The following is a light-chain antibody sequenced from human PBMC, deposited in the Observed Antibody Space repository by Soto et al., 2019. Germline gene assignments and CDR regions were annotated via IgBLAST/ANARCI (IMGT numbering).Light chain of an antibody. CDR3: KSYAGSNTYV. J-gene: IGLJ1*01. CDR1: KSDIGVYDF. Sequence: QSALTQPPSASGPPGQSVTISCTGTKSDIGVYDFVSWYQHHPGKAPRLIIYEVVQRPSGVPDRFSGSKSGNTAPLTVSGLQAADEADYFCKSYAGSNTYVFGSGTKVTVL. V-gene: IGLV2-8*01. CDR2: EVV.